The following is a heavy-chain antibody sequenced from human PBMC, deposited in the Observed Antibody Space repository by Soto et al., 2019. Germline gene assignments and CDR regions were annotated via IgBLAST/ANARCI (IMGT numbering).Heavy chain of an antibody. CDR2: INHSGST. CDR1: GGSFSGYY. CDR3: ARWKGSGYYYYYYGMDV. Sequence: NPSETLSLTCAVYGGSFSGYYWSWIRQPPGKGLEWIGEINHSGSTNYNPSLKSRVTISVDTSKNQFSLKLSSVTAADTAVYYCARWKGSGYYYYYYGMDVWGQGTTVTVS. J-gene: IGHJ6*02. D-gene: IGHD3-22*01. V-gene: IGHV4-34*01.